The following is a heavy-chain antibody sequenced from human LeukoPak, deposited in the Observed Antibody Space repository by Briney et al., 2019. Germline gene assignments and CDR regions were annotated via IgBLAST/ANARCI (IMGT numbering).Heavy chain of an antibody. CDR2: IGTAGDT. V-gene: IGHV3-13*01. D-gene: IGHD1-1*01. CDR3: ARAGLDDAFDI. J-gene: IGHJ3*02. Sequence: PGGSLRLSCAASGFTFSSYDMHWVRQATGKGLEWVSAIGTAGDTYYPGSVKGRFTISRENAKNSLYLQMNSLRAGDTAVYYCARAGLDDAFDIWGQGTMVTVSS. CDR1: GFTFSSYD.